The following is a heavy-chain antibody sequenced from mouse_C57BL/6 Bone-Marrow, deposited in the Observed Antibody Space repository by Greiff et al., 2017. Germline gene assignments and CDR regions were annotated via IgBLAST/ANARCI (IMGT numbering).Heavy chain of an antibody. CDR3: ARWRMAHFDY. J-gene: IGHJ2*01. CDR1: GYAFSSSW. Sequence: QVQLQLSGPELVKPGASVKISCKASGYAFSSSWLNWVKQRSGKGLEWIGRIYPGDGDTNYNGKFKGKATLTADKSSSTAYMQLSSLTSEDSAVYYCARWRMAHFDYWGESTTLTV. CDR2: IYPGDGDT. D-gene: IGHD2-3*01. V-gene: IGHV1-82*01.